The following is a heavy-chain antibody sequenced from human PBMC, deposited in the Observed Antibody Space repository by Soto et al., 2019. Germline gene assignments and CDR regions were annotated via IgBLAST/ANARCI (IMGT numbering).Heavy chain of an antibody. V-gene: IGHV3-23*01. CDR1: GFTFSSYA. CDR2: ISGSGGST. J-gene: IGHJ3*02. D-gene: IGHD1-7*01. CDR3: ANSLGGITGTTFWDAEAFDI. Sequence: GGSLRLSCAASGFTFSSYAMSWVRQAPGKGLEWVSAISGSGGSTYYADSVKGRFTISRDNSKNTLYLQMNSLRAEDTAVYYCANSLGGITGTTFWDAEAFDIWGQGTMVTVSS.